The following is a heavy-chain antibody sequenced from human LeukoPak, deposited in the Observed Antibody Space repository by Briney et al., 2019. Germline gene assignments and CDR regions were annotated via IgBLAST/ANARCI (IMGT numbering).Heavy chain of an antibody. J-gene: IGHJ3*02. CDR1: GFTFSSYA. CDR2: ISYDGSNK. CDR3: ARESTIFGVADAFDI. V-gene: IGHV3-30-3*01. Sequence: PGGSLRLSCAASGFTFSSYAMHWVRQAPGKGLEWVAVISYDGSNKYYADSVKGRFTISRDNSKNTLYLQMNSLRAEDTAVYYCARESTIFGVADAFDIWGQGTMVTVSS. D-gene: IGHD3-3*01.